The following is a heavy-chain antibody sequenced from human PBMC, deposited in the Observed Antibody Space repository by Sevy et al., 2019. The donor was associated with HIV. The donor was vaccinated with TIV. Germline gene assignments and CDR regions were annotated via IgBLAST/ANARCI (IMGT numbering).Heavy chain of an antibody. CDR1: GFTFPIYS. D-gene: IGHD2-8*01. CDR2: ISYDGTHK. Sequence: GGSLRLSCVASGFTFPIYSVLWVRQAPGKGLEWLTLISYDGTHKYYADSVKGRFTISRDNSKNTLFLQMTNMKPDDTAVYYCARVAVSYCTNDCYHRFDYWGQGTLVTVSS. CDR3: ARVAVSYCTNDCYHRFDY. V-gene: IGHV3-30-3*01. J-gene: IGHJ4*02.